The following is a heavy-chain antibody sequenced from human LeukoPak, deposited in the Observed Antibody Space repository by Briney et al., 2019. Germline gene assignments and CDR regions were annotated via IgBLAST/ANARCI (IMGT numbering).Heavy chain of an antibody. CDR3: ARWGSGHSSSWQLV. Sequence: GGSLRLSCAASGFTFSSYEMNWVRQAPGKGLEWVSSISSRSSFIYYADSVKGRFTISRDNAKNSLYLQMNSLRAEDTAVYYCARWGSGHSSSWQLVWGQGTMVTVSS. V-gene: IGHV3-21*01. CDR2: ISSRSSFI. J-gene: IGHJ3*01. D-gene: IGHD6-13*01. CDR1: GFTFSSYE.